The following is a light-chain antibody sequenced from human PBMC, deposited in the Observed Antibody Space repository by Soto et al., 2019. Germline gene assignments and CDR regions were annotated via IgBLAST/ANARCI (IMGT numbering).Light chain of an antibody. CDR2: DAS. V-gene: IGKV1-5*01. CDR3: LQYESYSWA. Sequence: DIQMTQSPSVLSASVGDRVTINCRASRSISDWLAWYQQKPGKAPKLLIFDASSLHSGVPSIFSGSGSGTEFTLTISSLQPDDFASYCWLQYESYSWAVGQGTKVEI. J-gene: IGKJ1*01. CDR1: RSISDW.